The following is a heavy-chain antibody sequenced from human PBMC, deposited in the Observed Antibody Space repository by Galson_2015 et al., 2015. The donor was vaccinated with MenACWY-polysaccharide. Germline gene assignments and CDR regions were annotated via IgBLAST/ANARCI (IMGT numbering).Heavy chain of an antibody. V-gene: IGHV3-33*05. CDR1: GFTFSSYG. Sequence: SLRLSCAASGFTFSSYGMHWVRQAPGKGLEWVAVISYDGSNKYYADSVKGRFTISRDNAKDSLFLQMNSLRAEDTAVYYCARDKAVGATHFDYWGRGTLVTVSS. CDR3: ARDKAVGATHFDY. D-gene: IGHD1-26*01. J-gene: IGHJ4*02. CDR2: ISYDGSNK.